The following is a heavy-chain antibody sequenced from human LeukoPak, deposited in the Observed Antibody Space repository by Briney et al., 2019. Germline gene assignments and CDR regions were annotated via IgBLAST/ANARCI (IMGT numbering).Heavy chain of an antibody. Sequence: GGSLRLSCAASGFTFDDYGMSWVRQAPGKGLEWVSGINWNGGSTGYADSVKGRFTISRDNSKNTLYLQMNSLRAEDTAVYYCAKDRKRSAITMIRGVKAYFYNYMDVWGKGTTVTISS. V-gene: IGHV3-20*04. CDR3: AKDRKRSAITMIRGVKAYFYNYMDV. CDR2: INWNGGST. J-gene: IGHJ6*03. D-gene: IGHD3-10*01. CDR1: GFTFDDYG.